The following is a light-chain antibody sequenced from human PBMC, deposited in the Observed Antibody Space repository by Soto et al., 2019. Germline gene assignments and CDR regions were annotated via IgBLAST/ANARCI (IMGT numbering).Light chain of an antibody. CDR2: EVS. Sequence: QSALTQPASVSGSPGQSITLSCTGTSNDVGGYNYVSWYQQHPGKAPKLMIYEVSNRPSGVSNRFSGSKSGNTASLTISGLQAEDEANYYCSSYTSTITLVVFGGGTKLTVL. V-gene: IGLV2-14*01. CDR3: SSYTSTITLVV. CDR1: SNDVGGYNY. J-gene: IGLJ2*01.